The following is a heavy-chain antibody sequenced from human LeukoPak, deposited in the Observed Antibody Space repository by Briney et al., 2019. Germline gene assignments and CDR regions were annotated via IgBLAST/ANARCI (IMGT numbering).Heavy chain of an antibody. J-gene: IGHJ6*02. Sequence: SETLSLTCTVSGGSISSYYWSWIRQPPGKGLEWIGYIYTSGSTNYNPSLKSRVTISVDTSKNQFSLKLSSVTAADTAVYYCARSDTAMVTGYYYGMDVWGQGTTVTVS. CDR1: GGSISSYY. CDR3: ARSDTAMVTGYYYGMDV. CDR2: IYTSGST. D-gene: IGHD5-18*01. V-gene: IGHV4-4*08.